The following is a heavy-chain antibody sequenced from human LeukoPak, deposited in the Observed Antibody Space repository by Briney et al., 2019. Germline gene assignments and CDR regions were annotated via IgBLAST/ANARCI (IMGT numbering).Heavy chain of an antibody. CDR2: ISYDGSNK. CDR1: GFTFSSYA. D-gene: IGHD4-23*01. CDR3: ARVRSVGGNPHAFNI. J-gene: IGHJ3*02. Sequence: GGSLRLSCAASGFTFSSYAMHWVRQAPGKGLEWVAVISYDGSNKYYADSVKGRFTISRDNSKNTLYLQMNSLRAEDTAVYYCARVRSVGGNPHAFNIWGQGTMVTVSS. V-gene: IGHV3-30-3*01.